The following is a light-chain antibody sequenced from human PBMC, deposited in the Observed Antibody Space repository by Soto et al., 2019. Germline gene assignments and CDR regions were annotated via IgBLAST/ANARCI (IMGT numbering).Light chain of an antibody. Sequence: DIQMTQSPSSLSASVGDRVTITCRARQNIFSYLSWYQHKPGKAPKLLIYAASNLQSGVPSRFSGSGSGSDVALTMSSLQPEDFATFYCQQSYSVPHTFGQGTMVEI. CDR1: QNIFSY. V-gene: IGKV1-39*01. CDR3: QQSYSVPHT. CDR2: AAS. J-gene: IGKJ2*01.